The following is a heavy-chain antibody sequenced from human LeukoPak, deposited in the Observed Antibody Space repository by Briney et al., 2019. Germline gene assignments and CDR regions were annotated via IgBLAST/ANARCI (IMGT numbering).Heavy chain of an antibody. Sequence: GGSLRLSCAASGFTLGTYWMSWVRQTPGTGLECLANIRDDGRATTYADSVRGRFTSSRDNTKNSLYLEINGLRAEDRAVYYCAREMPGGLVTLDHWGQGTLVTVSS. CDR3: AREMPGGLVTLDH. CDR2: IRDDGRAT. D-gene: IGHD3-16*01. J-gene: IGHJ4*02. CDR1: GFTLGTYW. V-gene: IGHV3-7*05.